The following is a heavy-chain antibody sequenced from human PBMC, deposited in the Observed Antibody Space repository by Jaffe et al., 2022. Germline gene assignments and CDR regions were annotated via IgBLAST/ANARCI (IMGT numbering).Heavy chain of an antibody. CDR1: GFTFSSYA. D-gene: IGHD2-15*01. V-gene: IGHV3-23*01. J-gene: IGHJ4*02. CDR2: ISGSGGST. CDR3: ANPGVSSGYCSGGSCYTNDY. Sequence: EVQLLESGGGLVQPGGSLRLSCAASGFTFSSYAMSWVRQAPGKGLEWVSAISGSGGSTYYADSVKGRFTISRDNSKNTLYLQMNSLRAEDTAVYYCANPGVSSGYCSGGSCYTNDYWGQGTLVTVSS.